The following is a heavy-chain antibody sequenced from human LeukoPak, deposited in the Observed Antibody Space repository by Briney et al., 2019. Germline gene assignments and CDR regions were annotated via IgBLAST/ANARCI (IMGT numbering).Heavy chain of an antibody. Sequence: GDSVKVSCKASGYTFTGTGWYLYWLRQAPGQGLECMGWIYPNNGATAYAQKFQGRVAMTRDTTITTAYMELSRLRPDDTAVYYCARDGPAQMVDFDYWGQGTLVTVSS. CDR3: ARDGPAQMVDFDY. J-gene: IGHJ4*02. CDR2: IYPNNGAT. CDR1: GYTFTGTGWY. V-gene: IGHV1-2*02. D-gene: IGHD3-10*01.